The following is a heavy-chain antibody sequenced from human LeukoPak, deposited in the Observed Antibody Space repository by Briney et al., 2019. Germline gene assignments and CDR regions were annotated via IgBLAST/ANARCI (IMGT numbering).Heavy chain of an antibody. CDR3: AKNGGYDLYYFDY. CDR2: ISGSGGST. V-gene: IGHV3-23*01. J-gene: IGHJ4*02. CDR1: GFTFSSYA. Sequence: GGSLRLSCAASGFTFSSYAMSWVRQAPGKGLEWVSAISGSGGSTYYAGSVKGRFTISRDNSKNTLYLQMNSLRAEDTAVYYCAKNGGYDLYYFDYWGQGTLVTVSS. D-gene: IGHD5-12*01.